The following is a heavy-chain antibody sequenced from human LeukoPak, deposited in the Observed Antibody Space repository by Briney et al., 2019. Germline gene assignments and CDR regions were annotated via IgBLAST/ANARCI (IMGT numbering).Heavy chain of an antibody. CDR3: ARDATTYYYGSGSKIDYYFDY. CDR2: IKQDGSEK. J-gene: IGHJ4*02. CDR1: GFTFSSYW. D-gene: IGHD3-10*01. Sequence: GGSLRLSCAASGFTFSSYWMSWVRQAPGKGLEWVANIKQDGSEKYYVDSVKGRFTISRDNAKNSLYLQTNSLRVEDTAVYYCARDATTYYYGSGSKIDYYFDYWGQGTLVTVSS. V-gene: IGHV3-7*01.